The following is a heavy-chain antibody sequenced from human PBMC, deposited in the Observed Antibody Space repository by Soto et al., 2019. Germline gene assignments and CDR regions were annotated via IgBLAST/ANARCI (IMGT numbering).Heavy chain of an antibody. CDR3: ARGWGDYYCYGMDV. J-gene: IGHJ6*02. CDR2: IIPIFGTA. Sequence: QVQLVQSGAEVKKPGSSVKVSCKASGGTFSSYAVSWVRQAPGQGLEWMGGIIPIFGTANYAQKFQGRVTIPADESTGTAYVELSSLRSEDTAGYYCARGWGDYYCYGMDVRGQGTTVTVSS. V-gene: IGHV1-69*01. D-gene: IGHD3-16*01. CDR1: GGTFSSYA.